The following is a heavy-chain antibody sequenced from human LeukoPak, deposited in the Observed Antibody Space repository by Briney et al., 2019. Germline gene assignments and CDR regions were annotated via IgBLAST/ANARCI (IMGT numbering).Heavy chain of an antibody. D-gene: IGHD6-13*01. CDR1: AFAFGSYA. CDR2: ITGSGSTS. V-gene: IGHV3-23*01. Sequence: GGSLRLSCAASAFAFGSYAMAWVRQAPGKGLEWVSTITGSGSTSSYADYLKGRFTISRDNFKSTLYLQIDSLRAEDTAVYFCAKAAGGSLYFDYWGQGTLVTVSS. J-gene: IGHJ4*02. CDR3: AKAAGGSLYFDY.